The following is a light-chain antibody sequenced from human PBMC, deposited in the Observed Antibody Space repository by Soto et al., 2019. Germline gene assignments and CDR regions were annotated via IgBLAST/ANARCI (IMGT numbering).Light chain of an antibody. V-gene: IGKV3-15*01. CDR2: VAS. J-gene: IGKJ4*01. CDR1: PSVSSN. Sequence: EIVMTHSPATLSLSPGVRATLSCRASPSVSSNLAWYQQKPGQTPKLLIYVASTRATGIPARFSGSGSGTEFTLTISSLQSEDFAVYYCQQYNVWPLTFGGGTKVEFK. CDR3: QQYNVWPLT.